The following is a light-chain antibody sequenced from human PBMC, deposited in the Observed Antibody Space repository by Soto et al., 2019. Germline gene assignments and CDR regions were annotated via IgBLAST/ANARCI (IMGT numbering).Light chain of an antibody. CDR2: RAS. V-gene: IGKV3-15*01. CDR3: QQFNNWPHT. Sequence: EIVMTQSPATLSVSPVERATLSCRAGQTIYSNVAWYQQRPGQAPRLLIYRASYRATGIPARFSGSGSGTEYTLTISNLQAEDFAVYYCQQFNNWPHTFGQGTRLEIK. CDR1: QTIYSN. J-gene: IGKJ5*01.